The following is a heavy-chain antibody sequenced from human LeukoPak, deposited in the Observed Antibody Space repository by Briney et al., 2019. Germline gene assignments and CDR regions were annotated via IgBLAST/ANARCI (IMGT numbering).Heavy chain of an antibody. CDR3: ARSYGSGNYFDS. D-gene: IGHD3-10*01. J-gene: IGHJ4*02. V-gene: IGHV4-59*01. CDR1: GGSINNYY. Sequence: SETLSLTCTVSGGSINNYYWSWIRQPPGKGLEWIGYISYSGSTDYNPSLKSRVTLSVHTSKNQFSLKMDSVTAADTAVYYCARSYGSGNYFDSWGQGTLVTVSS. CDR2: ISYSGST.